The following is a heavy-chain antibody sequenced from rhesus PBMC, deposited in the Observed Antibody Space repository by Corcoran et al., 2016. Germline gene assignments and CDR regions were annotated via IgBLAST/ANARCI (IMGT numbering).Heavy chain of an antibody. J-gene: IGHJ4*01. CDR3: ARRSRHSGYTYVSYFDY. D-gene: IGHD5-24*01. V-gene: IGHV4S10*01. CDR1: GGSISDRYR. Sequence: QVQLQESGPGVVKPSEPLSLTCAVSGGSISDRYRWGWIRRPPGKGLEWIGYIYGSRTSTNYNPSLKSRVTISKDTSKNQFSLKLNSVTAADTAVYYCARRSRHSGYTYVSYFDYWGQEVLVTVSS. CDR2: IYGSRTST.